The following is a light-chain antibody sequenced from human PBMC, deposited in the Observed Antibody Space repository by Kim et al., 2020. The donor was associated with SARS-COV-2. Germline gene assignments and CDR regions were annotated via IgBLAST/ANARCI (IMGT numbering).Light chain of an antibody. J-gene: IGKJ2*01. Sequence: ITQSPATLSVSPGERATLTCRASQTISNNLAWYQQKPGQAPSLIMYGASTRATDIPARFTGSGSGTEFTLTISSLQSEDFAVYYCQQYNKRYTFGQGTKLEIK. CDR2: GAS. CDR1: QTISNN. V-gene: IGKV3-15*01. CDR3: QQYNKRYT.